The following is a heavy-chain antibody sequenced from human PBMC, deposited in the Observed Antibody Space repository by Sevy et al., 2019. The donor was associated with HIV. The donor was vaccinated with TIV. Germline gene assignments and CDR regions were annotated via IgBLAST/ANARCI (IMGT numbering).Heavy chain of an antibody. CDR1: GFTFSSYS. J-gene: IGHJ4*02. D-gene: IGHD6-19*01. Sequence: GGSLRLSCAASGFTFSSYSMNWVRQAPGKGLEWVSYISSSSSPIYYADSVRGRFTISRDNSNNILYLQMNSLRAEDTAVYFCAKGSHNTGWFPDYWGQGTLVTVSS. CDR3: AKGSHNTGWFPDY. V-gene: IGHV3-48*01. CDR2: ISSSSSPI.